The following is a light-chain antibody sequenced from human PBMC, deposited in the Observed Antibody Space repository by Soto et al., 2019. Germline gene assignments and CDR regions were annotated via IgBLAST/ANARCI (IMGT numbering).Light chain of an antibody. CDR3: SSYTNSSTLVL. V-gene: IGLV2-14*01. CDR2: EVS. Sequence: QSALTQPASVSGSPGQSITISCTGTSSDVGGYNFVSWYQHHPGKAPKLIIYEVSNRPSGVSNRFSASKSGNTASLTIFGLQAEDEADYYCSSYTNSSTLVLFGGGTKLTAL. J-gene: IGLJ2*01. CDR1: SSDVGGYNF.